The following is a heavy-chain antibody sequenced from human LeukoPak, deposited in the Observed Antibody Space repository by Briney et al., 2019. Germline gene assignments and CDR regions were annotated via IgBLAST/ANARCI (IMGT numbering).Heavy chain of an antibody. CDR1: GYTFTSYG. J-gene: IGHJ1*01. CDR3: ARTLAPNYYDSSGPEFQH. Sequence: ASVTVSCKASGYTFTSYGISWVRQAPGQGLEWMGWISAYNGNTNYAQKLQGRVTMTTDTSTSTAYMELRSLRSDDTAVYYCARTLAPNYYDSSGPEFQHWGQGTLVTVSS. V-gene: IGHV1-18*01. CDR2: ISAYNGNT. D-gene: IGHD3-22*01.